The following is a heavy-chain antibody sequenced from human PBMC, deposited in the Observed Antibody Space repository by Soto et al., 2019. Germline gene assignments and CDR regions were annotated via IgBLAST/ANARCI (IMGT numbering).Heavy chain of an antibody. V-gene: IGHV3-23*01. J-gene: IGHJ4*02. D-gene: IGHD1-26*01. CDR2: IGASGAGT. CDR1: GFTFNNYA. CDR3: ALRKTGSYFDY. Sequence: GGSLRLSCAGSGFTFNNYAMSWVRQAPGTGLEWVSGIGASGAGTYYADSVMGRFTISRDNSKNTLHLQMNSLRAEDTAVYYCALRKTGSYFDYWGQGTLVTSPQ.